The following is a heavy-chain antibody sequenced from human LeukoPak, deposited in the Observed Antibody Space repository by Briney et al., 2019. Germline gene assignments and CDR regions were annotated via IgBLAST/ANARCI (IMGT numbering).Heavy chain of an antibody. CDR2: ISGSSSDI. J-gene: IGHJ4*02. CDR3: ARRGYYDSSGYDY. V-gene: IGHV3-21*06. Sequence: GGSLRLSCAASGFTFSSYSMNWVRQAPGKGLEWVSSISGSSSDIYYADSVKGRFTISRDNAKNSVFLHINNLRAEDTAIYYCARRGYYDSSGYDYWGQGTLVTVSS. CDR1: GFTFSSYS. D-gene: IGHD3-22*01.